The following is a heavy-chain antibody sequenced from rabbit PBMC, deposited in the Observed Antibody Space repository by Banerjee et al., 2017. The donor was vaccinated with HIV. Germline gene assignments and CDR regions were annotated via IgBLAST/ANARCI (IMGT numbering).Heavy chain of an antibody. CDR2: MYGGSSGST. CDR3: ARDLAGVIGWNFNL. D-gene: IGHD4-1*01. V-gene: IGHV1S40*01. J-gene: IGHJ4*01. Sequence: QSLEESGGGLVQPEGSLTLTCKASGFDFSSIYYMCWVRQAPGKGLEWIACMYGGSSGSTWYATWAKGRFTISKTSSTTVTLQMTSLTAADTATYFCARDLAGVIGWNFNLWGPGTLVTVS. CDR1: GFDFSSIYY.